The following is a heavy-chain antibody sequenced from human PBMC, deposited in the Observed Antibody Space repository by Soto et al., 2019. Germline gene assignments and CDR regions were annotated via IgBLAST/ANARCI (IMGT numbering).Heavy chain of an antibody. CDR3: ARGRGYRGITGTGGLDP. Sequence: SVKVTCKASGGTLSSYAISWVRQAPGQGLEWMGGIIPIFGTANYAQKFQGRVTITADESTSTAYMELSSLRSEDTAVYYCARGRGYRGITGTGGLDPWGQGTLVTVSS. D-gene: IGHD1-7*01. CDR2: IIPIFGTA. V-gene: IGHV1-69*13. CDR1: GGTLSSYA. J-gene: IGHJ5*02.